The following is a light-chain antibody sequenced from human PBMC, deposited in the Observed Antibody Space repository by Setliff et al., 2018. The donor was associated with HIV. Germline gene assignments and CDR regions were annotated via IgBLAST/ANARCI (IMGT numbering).Light chain of an antibody. Sequence: QSALTRPASVSGSPGQSITIPCTGTSSDVGRYNLVSWYQQHPGKAPKLMIYQATKRPSGVSNRFSGSKSGNTASLTISELQAEDEADYYCCSNTGSNTYVFGTGTKVTVL. CDR2: QAT. CDR3: CSNTGSNTYV. V-gene: IGLV2-23*01. CDR1: SSDVGRYNL. J-gene: IGLJ1*01.